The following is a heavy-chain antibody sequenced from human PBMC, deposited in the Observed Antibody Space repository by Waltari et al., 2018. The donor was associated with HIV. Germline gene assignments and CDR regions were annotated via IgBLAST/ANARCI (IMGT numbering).Heavy chain of an antibody. Sequence: QVQLVESGGGVVQPGRSLRLSCAASGFTFSSYGMHWVCQAPGKGLEWVEVIAYDGSNKYYADSVKGRFTISRDNSKNTLYLQMNSLRAEDTAVYYCAKESSSGIFGVVIMAPFDYWGQGTLVTVSS. V-gene: IGHV3-30*18. CDR1: GFTFSSYG. CDR2: IAYDGSNK. J-gene: IGHJ4*02. CDR3: AKESSSGIFGVVIMAPFDY. D-gene: IGHD3-3*01.